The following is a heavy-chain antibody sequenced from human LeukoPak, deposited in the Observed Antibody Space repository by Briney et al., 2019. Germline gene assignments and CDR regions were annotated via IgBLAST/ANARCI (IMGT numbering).Heavy chain of an antibody. CDR2: IYYSGST. CDR3: ARHPVSDY. Sequence: PSETLSLTCTVSGGSMSSYYWSWIRQPPGKGLEWIGYIYYSGSTNYNPFLKGRVTISIDTSKNQFSLRLTSVTAADTAVYYCARHPVSDYWGQGILVTVSS. CDR1: GGSMSSYY. V-gene: IGHV4-59*08. J-gene: IGHJ4*02.